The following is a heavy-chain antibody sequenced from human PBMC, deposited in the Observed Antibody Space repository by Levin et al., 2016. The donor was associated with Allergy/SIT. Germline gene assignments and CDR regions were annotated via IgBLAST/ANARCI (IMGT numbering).Heavy chain of an antibody. D-gene: IGHD2-8*01. CDR3: ARHDPNGWDYFDY. J-gene: IGHJ4*02. CDR2: ISYNGTT. Sequence: GSLRLXCTVSGGSISSYYCSWIRQPPGKGLEWIAYISYNGTTNYNPSLKSRVTISVDTSKSQFSLKLRSVTAADTAVYFCARHDPNGWDYFDYWGQGTPVTVSS. CDR1: GGSISSYY. V-gene: IGHV4-59*08.